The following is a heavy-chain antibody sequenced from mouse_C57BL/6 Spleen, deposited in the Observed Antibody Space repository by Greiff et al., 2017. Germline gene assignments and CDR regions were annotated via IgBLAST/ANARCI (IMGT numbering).Heavy chain of an antibody. D-gene: IGHD1-1*01. J-gene: IGHJ1*01. Sequence: VQLQQSGAELVKPGASVKLSCKASGYTFTEYTIHWVKQRSGQGLEWIGWFYPGSGSIKYNEKFKDKATVTADKSSSTGYMQLSRLTSEDSAVYFCARLADYYGSSYGYVDVWGPGTTVTV. CDR3: ARLADYYGSSYGYVDV. CDR1: GYTFTEYT. CDR2: FYPGSGSI. V-gene: IGHV1-62-2*01.